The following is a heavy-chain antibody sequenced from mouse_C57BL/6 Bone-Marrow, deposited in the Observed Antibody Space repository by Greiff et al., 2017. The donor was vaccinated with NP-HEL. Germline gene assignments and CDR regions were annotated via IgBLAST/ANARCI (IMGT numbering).Heavy chain of an antibody. J-gene: IGHJ4*01. CDR2: ISDGGSYT. D-gene: IGHD1-1*01. CDR3: ARRVLLMDY. V-gene: IGHV5-4*03. Sequence: EVKLVESGGGLVKPGGSLKLSCAASGFTFSSYAMSWVRQTPEKRLEWVATISDGGSYTYYPDNVKGRFTISRDNDKNNLYLQMSHLKSEDTAMYYCARRVLLMDYWGQGTSVTVSS. CDR1: GFTFSSYA.